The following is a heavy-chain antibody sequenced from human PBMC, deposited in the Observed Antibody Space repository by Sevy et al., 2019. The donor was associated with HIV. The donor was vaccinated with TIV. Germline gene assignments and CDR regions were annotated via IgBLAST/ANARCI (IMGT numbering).Heavy chain of an antibody. CDR3: AKVPTYYYDSSGYLGTTFFDY. CDR2: ISGSGGST. V-gene: IGHV3-23*01. Sequence: GGSLRLSCAASGFTFSSYAMSWVRQAPGKGLEWVSAISGSGGSTYYADSVKGRFTISRDNSKNTLYLQMNSLRAEDTAVYYCAKVPTYYYDSSGYLGTTFFDYWGQGTLVTLSS. J-gene: IGHJ4*02. D-gene: IGHD3-22*01. CDR1: GFTFSSYA.